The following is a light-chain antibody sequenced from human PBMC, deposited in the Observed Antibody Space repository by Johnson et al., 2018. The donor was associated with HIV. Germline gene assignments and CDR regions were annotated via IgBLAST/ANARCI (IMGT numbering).Light chain of an antibody. J-gene: IGLJ1*01. CDR1: SSNIGNNY. CDR2: ENN. CDR3: GTWDNSLSGGLFV. Sequence: QSALTQPPSVSAAPGQKVTIPCSGSSSNIGNNYVSWYQQLPGTAPKLLICENNKRPSGIPDRFSGSKSGTSATLGITGLQTGDEADYYCGTWDNSLSGGLFVVGTGSKVTVL. V-gene: IGLV1-51*02.